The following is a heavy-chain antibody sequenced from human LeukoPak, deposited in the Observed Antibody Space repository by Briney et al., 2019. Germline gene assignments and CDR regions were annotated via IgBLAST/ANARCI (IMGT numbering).Heavy chain of an antibody. CDR3: ARDLTYQTGGFTYYYYMDV. V-gene: IGHV1-18*01. CDR1: GYTFTNYG. J-gene: IGHJ6*03. CDR2: ISAYNGNT. Sequence: ASVKVSCKASGYTFTNYGINWVRQAPGQGLEWMGWISAYNGNTNYAQKLQGRVTMTTDTSTSTAYMELRSLRSDDTAVYYCARDLTYQTGGFTYYYYMDVWGKGTTVTVSS. D-gene: IGHD3-16*01.